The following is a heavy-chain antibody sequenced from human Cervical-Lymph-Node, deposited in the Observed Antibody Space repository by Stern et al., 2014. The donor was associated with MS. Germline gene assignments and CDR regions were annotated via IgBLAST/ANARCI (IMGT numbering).Heavy chain of an antibody. V-gene: IGHV4-59*01. CDR2: IYYRGNT. CDR1: GASITSYY. CDR3: ARATDL. J-gene: IGHJ5*02. Sequence: QVQLVESGPGLLRPSETLSLTCTVSGASITSYYWSWIRQTPGKGLEWIGYIYYRGNTNYNASLKGRVAISIGTSKTQFSLRLSSVTAADTAVYYCARATDLWGQGTLVTVSS.